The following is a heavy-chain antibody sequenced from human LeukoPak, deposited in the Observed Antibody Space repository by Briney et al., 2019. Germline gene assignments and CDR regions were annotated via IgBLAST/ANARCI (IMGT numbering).Heavy chain of an antibody. CDR3: ARVGSGYYYYYYMDV. CDR1: GGSISSYY. Sequence: SETLSLTCTVSGGSISSYYWSWLRQPPGKGLYWIGYIYYSGSTNYNPSLKSRVTISVDTSKNQFSLKLSSVTAADTAVYYCARVGSGYYYYYYMDVWGKGTTVTVSS. D-gene: IGHD1-26*01. CDR2: IYYSGST. V-gene: IGHV4-59*01. J-gene: IGHJ6*03.